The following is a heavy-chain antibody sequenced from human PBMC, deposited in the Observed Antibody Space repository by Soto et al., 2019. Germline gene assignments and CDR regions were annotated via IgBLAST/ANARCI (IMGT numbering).Heavy chain of an antibody. CDR1: GFTFSDYY. J-gene: IGHJ3*02. Sequence: PGGSLRLSCAAYGFTFSDYYMSWIRQAPGKGLEWVSYISSSGSTIYYADSVKGRFTISRDNAKNSLYLQMNSLRAEDTAVYYCARVGLYCSGGSCYRSGAFDIWGQGTMVTVSS. V-gene: IGHV3-11*01. D-gene: IGHD2-15*01. CDR2: ISSSGSTI. CDR3: ARVGLYCSGGSCYRSGAFDI.